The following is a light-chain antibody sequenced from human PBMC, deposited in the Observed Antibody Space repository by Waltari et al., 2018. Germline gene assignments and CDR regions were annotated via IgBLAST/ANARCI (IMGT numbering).Light chain of an antibody. J-gene: IGLJ2*01. CDR2: YDD. CDR3: AAWDDSLNGPV. V-gene: IGLV1-36*01. CDR1: SSTIGNNA. Sequence: QSVLTQPPSVSEAPRQRVTISCSGSSSTIGNNAVSWYQQLPGKAPKLLIYYDDLLPSGVSDRFSGSKSGTSASLAISGLQSEDEADYYCAAWDDSLNGPVFGGGTKLTVL.